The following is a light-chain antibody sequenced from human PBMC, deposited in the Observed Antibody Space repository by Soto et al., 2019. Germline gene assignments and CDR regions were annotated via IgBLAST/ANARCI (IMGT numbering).Light chain of an antibody. V-gene: IGKV1-5*01. CDR1: QSISSW. CDR2: DAS. J-gene: IGKJ1*01. CDR3: QQSNIHRP. Sequence: DIQMTQSPSTLSASVGDRVTITCRASQSISSWLAWYQQKPGKAPKLLIYDASSLESGVPSRFSGSGSGTEFTLTISSLQPDDFATYYCQQSNIHRPFGQGTKVDIK.